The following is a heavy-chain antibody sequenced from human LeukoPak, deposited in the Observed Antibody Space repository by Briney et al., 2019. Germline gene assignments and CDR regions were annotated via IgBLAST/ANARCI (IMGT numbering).Heavy chain of an antibody. J-gene: IGHJ6*02. CDR2: ISYDGSNK. V-gene: IGHV3-30-3*01. CDR3: ARGRGTAAMYYYYYGMDV. Sequence: GRSLRLSCAPSGFTFSSYAMHRVRQAPGKGLEWVAVISYDGSNKSYADSVKGRFTISRDNSKNTLYLQINSLRAEDTAVYYCARGRGTAAMYYYYYGMDVWGQGTTVTASS. CDR1: GFTFSSYA. D-gene: IGHD2-2*01.